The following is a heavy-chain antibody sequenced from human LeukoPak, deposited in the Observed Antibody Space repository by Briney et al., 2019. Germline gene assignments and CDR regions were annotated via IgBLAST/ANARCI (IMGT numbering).Heavy chain of an antibody. CDR2: ITGSGGST. Sequence: GGSLRLSCADSGFTFSSYAMTWVRQAPGKGLEWVSGITGSGGSTYYADSVKGRFTISRDNSKHTLYLQMNSLRAEDTAVYYCAKVAAFYHDYGMDVWGQGTTVTVSS. CDR3: AKVAAFYHDYGMDV. D-gene: IGHD3-3*02. J-gene: IGHJ6*02. V-gene: IGHV3-23*01. CDR1: GFTFSSYA.